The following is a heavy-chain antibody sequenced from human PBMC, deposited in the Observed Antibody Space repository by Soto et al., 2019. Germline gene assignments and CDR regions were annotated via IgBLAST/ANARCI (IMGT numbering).Heavy chain of an antibody. Sequence: ASVKVSCKASGYTFTSYGISWMRQAPGQGLEWMGWISAYNGNTNYAQKLQGRVTMTTDTSTSTAYMELRSLRSDDTAVYYCARGYIWGSYRYPNFDYWGQGTLVTVSS. V-gene: IGHV1-18*01. CDR3: ARGYIWGSYRYPNFDY. D-gene: IGHD3-16*02. J-gene: IGHJ4*02. CDR1: GYTFTSYG. CDR2: ISAYNGNT.